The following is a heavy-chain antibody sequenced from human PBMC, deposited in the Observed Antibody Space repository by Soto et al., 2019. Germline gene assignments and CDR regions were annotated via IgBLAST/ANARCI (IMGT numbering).Heavy chain of an antibody. V-gene: IGHV1-18*01. CDR3: ARASYCSGGTCTTWFHP. CDR2: IDTSIGHT. J-gene: IGHJ5*02. Sequence: ASVKVSCKTSGYTFSDFGITWVRQAPGQGLEWMGWIDTSIGHTNFAQKFDDRVTVTTDTSTNTAYMDLRRLRSDDTAVYYCARASYCSGGTCTTWFHPWGQGTLVTVSS. D-gene: IGHD2-15*01. CDR1: GYTFSDFG.